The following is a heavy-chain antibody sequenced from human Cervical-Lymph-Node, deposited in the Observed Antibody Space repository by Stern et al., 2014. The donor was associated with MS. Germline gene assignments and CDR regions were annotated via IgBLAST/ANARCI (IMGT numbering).Heavy chain of an antibody. CDR3: AKDRRGGYNYLFGMDV. CDR2: ISYDGSNF. Sequence: VQLVESGGGVVQPGRSLRLSCAASGFTFRTYGMHWVRQAPGMGLEWGASISYDGSNFYYADSGKGRFTISRDNSKKTLHLQMNSLRPDDTAMYFCAKDRRGGYNYLFGMDVWGQGTTVTVSS. D-gene: IGHD5-18*01. V-gene: IGHV3-30*18. J-gene: IGHJ6*02. CDR1: GFTFRTYG.